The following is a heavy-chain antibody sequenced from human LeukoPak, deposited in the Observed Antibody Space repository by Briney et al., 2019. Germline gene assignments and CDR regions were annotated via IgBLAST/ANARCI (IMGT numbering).Heavy chain of an antibody. J-gene: IGHJ4*02. CDR3: ASSGSYFDY. Sequence: GGSLRLSCAASGFTFSSYGMHWVRQAPGKGLEWVAVISYDGSNKYYADSVKGRFTISRDNSKNTLYLQMNSLRAEDTAVYYCASSGSYFDYWGQGTLVTVSS. CDR1: GFTFSSYG. V-gene: IGHV3-30*03. CDR2: ISYDGSNK.